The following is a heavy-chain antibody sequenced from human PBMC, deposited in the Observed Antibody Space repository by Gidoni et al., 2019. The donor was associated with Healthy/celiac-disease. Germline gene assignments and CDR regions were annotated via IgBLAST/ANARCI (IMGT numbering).Heavy chain of an antibody. J-gene: IGHJ6*02. D-gene: IGHD2-21*02. V-gene: IGHV3-30*04. CDR1: GFIFSSDA. CDR2: ISYDGSNK. CDR3: ARRPGTVVTPYYYYYGMDV. Sequence: QVQPVASGGGVVEPGRSLRRSCAPSGFIFSSDAAHWVRQAPGKGLAWVAVISYDGSNKYYADSVKGRFTISRDNSKNSLYLQMNSLRAEDTAVYYCARRPGTVVTPYYYYYGMDVWGQGTTVTVSS.